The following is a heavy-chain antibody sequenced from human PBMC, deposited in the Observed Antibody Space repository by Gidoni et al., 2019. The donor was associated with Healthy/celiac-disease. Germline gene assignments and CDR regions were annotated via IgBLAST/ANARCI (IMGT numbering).Heavy chain of an antibody. CDR3: ARDTYYYDSSGYPRFDI. Sequence: EVQLVESGGGLVKPGGSLSLSCAASGFHLRSYSMNWVRQAPGKGLEGVSSISSSSSYIYYADSVKGRFTISRDNAKNSLYLQMNSLRAEDTAVYYCARDTYYYDSSGYPRFDIWGQGTMVTVSS. CDR1: GFHLRSYS. CDR2: ISSSSSYI. D-gene: IGHD3-22*01. J-gene: IGHJ3*02. V-gene: IGHV3-21*01.